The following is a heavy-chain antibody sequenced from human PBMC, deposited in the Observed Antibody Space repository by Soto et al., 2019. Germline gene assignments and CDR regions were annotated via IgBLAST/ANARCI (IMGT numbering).Heavy chain of an antibody. D-gene: IGHD4-17*01. V-gene: IGHV3-30*18. Sequence: VGSLRLSCAASGFIFSTYGMHWVRQAPGKGLEWLSVISYDGNNKYYADSVKGRFTISRDNSKNTLWLQMDSLRTEDTAVYYCAKDLLLTTITTVGDWGQGTLVTSPQ. CDR3: AKDLLLTTITTVGD. J-gene: IGHJ4*02. CDR1: GFIFSTYG. CDR2: ISYDGNNK.